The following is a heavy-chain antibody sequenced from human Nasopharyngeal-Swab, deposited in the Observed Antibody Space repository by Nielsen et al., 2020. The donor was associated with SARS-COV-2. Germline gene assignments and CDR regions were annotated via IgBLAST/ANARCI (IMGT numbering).Heavy chain of an antibody. D-gene: IGHD2-2*01. Sequence: GESLKIPCKGSGYSFTSYWNGWVRQMPGKGLEWMGIIYPGDSDTRYSPSFQGQVTISADKSISTAYLQWSSLKASDTAMYYCARHMPNWYFDLWGRGTLVTVSS. CDR3: ARHMPNWYFDL. CDR2: IYPGDSDT. V-gene: IGHV5-51*01. J-gene: IGHJ2*01. CDR1: GYSFTSYW.